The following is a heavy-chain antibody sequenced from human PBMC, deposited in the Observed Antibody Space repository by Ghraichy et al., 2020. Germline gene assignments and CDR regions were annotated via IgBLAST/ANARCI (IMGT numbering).Heavy chain of an antibody. CDR1: GGSISSSSYY. Sequence: SETLSLTCTVSGGSISSSSYYWGWIRQPPGKGLELIGSIYYSGSTYYNPSLKSRVTISVDTSKNQFSLKLSSVTAADTAVYYCARDHYYGSGTATYNWFDPWGQGTLVTVSS. D-gene: IGHD3-10*01. J-gene: IGHJ5*02. CDR2: IYYSGST. V-gene: IGHV4-39*07. CDR3: ARDHYYGSGTATYNWFDP.